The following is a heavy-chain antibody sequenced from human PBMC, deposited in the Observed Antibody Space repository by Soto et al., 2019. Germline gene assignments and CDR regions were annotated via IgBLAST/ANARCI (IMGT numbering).Heavy chain of an antibody. CDR1: GFSLTTSGVG. V-gene: IGHV2-5*02. Sequence: QITLKESGPTLVKPTQTLTLTCTFSGFSLTTSGVGVGWIRQPPGKALEWLALIYWDDDKRYSPSLRSRLTITKDTSKNQVVLTMTNMDPVDTATYYCAHMFGTVSHLGYWGQGTLVTVSS. CDR2: IYWDDDK. D-gene: IGHD3-10*02. CDR3: AHMFGTVSHLGY. J-gene: IGHJ4*02.